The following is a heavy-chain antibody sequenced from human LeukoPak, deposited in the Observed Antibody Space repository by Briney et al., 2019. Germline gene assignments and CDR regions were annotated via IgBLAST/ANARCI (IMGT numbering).Heavy chain of an antibody. D-gene: IGHD1-26*01. CDR3: ARDAQSGAFSDFDY. CDR1: GFTFGNYA. J-gene: IGHJ4*02. V-gene: IGHV3-30-3*01. Sequence: GTSLRLSCEASGFTFGNYAIHWVRQVQGEGLEWVAIITHNGGTQYYADSVKGRFTISRDNSQSTVFLQMNSLRPEDTAVYYCARDAQSGAFSDFDYWGQGTLVTASS. CDR2: ITHNGGTQ.